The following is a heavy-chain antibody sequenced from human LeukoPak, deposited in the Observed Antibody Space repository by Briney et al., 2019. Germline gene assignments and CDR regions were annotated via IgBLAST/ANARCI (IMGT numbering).Heavy chain of an antibody. D-gene: IGHD3-10*01. V-gene: IGHV4-59*01. CDR3: ARETADASGSNYFYSGMDV. J-gene: IGHJ6*02. CDR1: GGSFSGYY. CDR2: IYYTGST. Sequence: SETLSLTCAVYGGSFSGYYWSWTRQSPGKGLEWIGYIYYTGSTYYNPTLKSRVTMSVDTSKNQFSLHLSSVTAADTAVYYCARETADASGSNYFYSGMDVWGQGTLVTVSS.